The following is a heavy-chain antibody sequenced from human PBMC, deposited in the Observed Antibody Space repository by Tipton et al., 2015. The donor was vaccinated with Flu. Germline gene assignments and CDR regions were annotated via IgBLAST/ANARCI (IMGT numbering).Heavy chain of an antibody. CDR3: AKTYFDSSDSPDRFDP. J-gene: IGHJ5*02. CDR1: GGSISSFY. D-gene: IGHD3-22*01. V-gene: IGHV4-4*07. Sequence: TLSLTCTVSGGSISSFYWSWIRQPAGKGLEWIGRIYTSGTTNYNPSLKSRVTMSVDTSRNQFSLKLSSVTAADTAVYYCAKTYFDSSDSPDRFDPWGQGTLVTVSS. CDR2: IYTSGTT.